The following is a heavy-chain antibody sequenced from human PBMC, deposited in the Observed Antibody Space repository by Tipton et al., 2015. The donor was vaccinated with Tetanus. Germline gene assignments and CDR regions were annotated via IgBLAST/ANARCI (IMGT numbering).Heavy chain of an antibody. V-gene: IGHV3-23*01. CDR2: ISGSRLTP. Sequence: SLRLSCAASGFTFKSYTMNWVRQAPGNGLEWVAAISGSRLTPYYADSVKGRFTISRDNSNNSLSLQMNSLRIDDTAVYYCAFRTNWRFSRGFDCWGQGILVTVSS. D-gene: IGHD1-20*01. CDR3: AFRTNWRFSRGFDC. J-gene: IGHJ4*02. CDR1: GFTFKSYT.